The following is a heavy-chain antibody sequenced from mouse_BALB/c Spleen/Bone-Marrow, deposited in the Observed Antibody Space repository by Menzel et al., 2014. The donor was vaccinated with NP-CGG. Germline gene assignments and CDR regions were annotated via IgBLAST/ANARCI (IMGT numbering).Heavy chain of an antibody. V-gene: IGHV5-17*02. CDR2: ISSGSRTV. Sequence: EVHLVESGGGLVQPGGSRKLSCAASGFTFSSFGMHWVRQAPEKGLEWVAYISSGSRTVFYADTMKGRFTISRDNPKNTLFLQMTSLRSEDTAMYYCTRSRGNWDDFDYWGQGTTLTVSS. D-gene: IGHD3-3*01. J-gene: IGHJ2*01. CDR3: TRSRGNWDDFDY. CDR1: GFTFSSFG.